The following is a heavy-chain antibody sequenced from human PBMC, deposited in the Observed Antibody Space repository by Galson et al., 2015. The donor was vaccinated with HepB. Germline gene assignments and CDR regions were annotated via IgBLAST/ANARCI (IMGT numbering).Heavy chain of an antibody. CDR1: GGSISSGGYY. J-gene: IGHJ4*02. Sequence: TLSLTCTVSGGSISSGGYYWSWIRQHPGKGLEWIGYIYYSGSTYYNPSLKSRVTISVDTSKNQFSLKLSSVTAADTAVYYCAREARRSVTSDYWGQGTLVTVSS. V-gene: IGHV4-31*03. CDR3: AREARRSVTSDY. D-gene: IGHD4-17*01. CDR2: IYYSGST.